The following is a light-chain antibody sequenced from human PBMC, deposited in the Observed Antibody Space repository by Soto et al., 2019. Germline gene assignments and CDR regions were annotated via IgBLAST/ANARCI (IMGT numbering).Light chain of an antibody. CDR1: SSDVGGYNY. CDR3: SLYTSENTYV. CDR2: EVS. V-gene: IGLV2-14*01. Sequence: QSALTQPASVSGSPGQSITISCTGTSSDVGGYNYVSWYQQHPGKAPKLMIYEVSNRPSGVSNRFSGSKSGNTASLTISGLQAADEVDYYCSLYTSENTYVFGNGTKVTVL. J-gene: IGLJ1*01.